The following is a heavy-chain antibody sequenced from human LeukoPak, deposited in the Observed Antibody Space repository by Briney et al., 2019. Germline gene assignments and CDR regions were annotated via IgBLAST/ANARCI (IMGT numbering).Heavy chain of an antibody. CDR2: IKSKTDGGTT. J-gene: IGHJ4*02. CDR3: TTDGLVVPAPFDY. CDR1: GFTFSNAW. V-gene: IGHV3-15*01. Sequence: GGSLRLPCAASGFTFSNAWMSWVRQAPGKGLEWVGRIKSKTDGGTTDYAAPVKGRFTISRDDSKNTLYLQMNSLKTEDTAVYYCTTDGLVVPAPFDYWGQGTLVTVSS. D-gene: IGHD2-15*01.